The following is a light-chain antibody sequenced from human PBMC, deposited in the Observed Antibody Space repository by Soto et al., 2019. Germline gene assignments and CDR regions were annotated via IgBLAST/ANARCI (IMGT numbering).Light chain of an antibody. V-gene: IGLV2-11*01. CDR3: CSYAGSYTLV. Sequence: QSVLTQPRSVSGSPGQSVTISCTGTSSDVGGYDYVSWYQQHPGKAPKLMISDVSKRPSGVPDRFSGSKSDNTASLTISGLRAEDEADYYCCSYAGSYTLVFGGGTKLTVL. J-gene: IGLJ2*01. CDR2: DVS. CDR1: SSDVGGYDY.